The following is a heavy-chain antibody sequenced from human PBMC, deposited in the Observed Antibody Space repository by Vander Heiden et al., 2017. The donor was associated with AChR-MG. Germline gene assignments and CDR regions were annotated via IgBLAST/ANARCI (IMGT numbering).Heavy chain of an antibody. D-gene: IGHD2-8*02. CDR2: IKHVGRN. V-gene: IGHV4-34*01. CDR1: GGSFGGYY. CDR3: ARDRPGRRNCTGGVCYIFGGWFDP. Sequence: QVQLQQRGAGLLKPSETLSLTCAVYGGSFGGYYWRWIRETPGKGLGWSGEIKHVGRNNYKPALKSRVTISVDTSKNQFSRKLSSVTAADTAVYYGARDRPGRRNCTGGVCYIFGGWFDPWGQGTLVTVSS. J-gene: IGHJ5*02.